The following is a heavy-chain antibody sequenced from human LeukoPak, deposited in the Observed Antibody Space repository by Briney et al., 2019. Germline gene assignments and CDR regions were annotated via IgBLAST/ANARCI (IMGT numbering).Heavy chain of an antibody. J-gene: IGHJ4*02. D-gene: IGHD1-26*01. CDR1: GGSFSGYY. Sequence: PSETLSLTCAVSGGSFSGYYWSWIRQPPGKGLEWIGEINHSGSTTYNPPLKRRVTISADTSKNKFSLMLSSVTAADTAVYYCARGRGRWEVWDYWGQGTLVTVSS. V-gene: IGHV4-34*01. CDR3: ARGRGRWEVWDY. CDR2: INHSGST.